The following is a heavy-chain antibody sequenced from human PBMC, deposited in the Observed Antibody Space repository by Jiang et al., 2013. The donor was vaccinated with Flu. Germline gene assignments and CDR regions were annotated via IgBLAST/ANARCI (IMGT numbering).Heavy chain of an antibody. CDR1: GGSISSSSYY. V-gene: IGHV4-39*01. Sequence: TLSLTCTVSGGSISSSSYYWGWIRQPPGKGLEWIGSIYYSGSTYYNPSLKSRVTISVDTSKNQFSLKLSSVTAADTAVYYCARHAGCSSTSCYLGNYYFDYWGQGTLVTVSS. CDR2: IYYSGST. D-gene: IGHD2-2*01. CDR3: ARHAGCSSTSCYLGNYYFDY. J-gene: IGHJ4*02.